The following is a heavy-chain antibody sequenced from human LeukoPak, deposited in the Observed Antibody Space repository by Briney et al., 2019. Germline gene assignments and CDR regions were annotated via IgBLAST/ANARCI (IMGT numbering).Heavy chain of an antibody. CDR1: GGSFSGYY. V-gene: IGHV4-34*01. CDR2: INHSGST. CDR3: AARRSWLFEGPKLDY. Sequence: PSETLSLTCAVYGGSFSGYYWSWIRQPPGKGLEWIGEINHSGSTNYNPSLKSRVTISVDTSKNQFSLKLSSVTAADTAVYYCAARRSWLFEGPKLDYWGQGTLVTVSS. J-gene: IGHJ4*02. D-gene: IGHD5-24*01.